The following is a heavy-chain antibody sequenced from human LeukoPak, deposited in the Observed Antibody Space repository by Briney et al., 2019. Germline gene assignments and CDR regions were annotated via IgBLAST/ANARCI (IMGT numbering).Heavy chain of an antibody. J-gene: IGHJ4*02. CDR1: GGSISSSSYY. CDR2: IYYSGST. Sequence: SSETLSLTCTVSGGSISSSSYYWGWIRQPPGKGLEWIGSIYYSGSTYYNPSLKSRVTISVDTFKNQFSLKLSSVTAADTAVYYCARRALINDFWSGIIDYWGQGTLVTVSS. D-gene: IGHD3-3*01. CDR3: ARRALINDFWSGIIDY. V-gene: IGHV4-39*01.